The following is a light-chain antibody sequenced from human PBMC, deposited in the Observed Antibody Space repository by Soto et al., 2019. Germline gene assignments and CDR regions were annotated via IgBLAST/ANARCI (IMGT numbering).Light chain of an antibody. V-gene: IGKV1-9*01. J-gene: IGKJ5*01. Sequence: DVQLTQSPSFLSAAVGDTITITCRAGQAVNGHLAWYQQPPGRPPKLLIHDVSTLHTGVPSRFSGRGSGTEFTLTISSLQPEDFATYYCQEIDSYPPTFGQGTRL. CDR2: DVS. CDR3: QEIDSYPPT. CDR1: QAVNGH.